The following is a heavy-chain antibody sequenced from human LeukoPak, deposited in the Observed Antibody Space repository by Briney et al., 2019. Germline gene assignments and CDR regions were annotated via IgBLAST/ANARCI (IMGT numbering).Heavy chain of an antibody. J-gene: IGHJ6*03. D-gene: IGHD1-1*01. CDR1: GYAFTSHG. Sequence: ASVKVSCKPFGYAFTSHGFTWVRHAPGQGLEWMGWISTYDGKTDYAQNFQGRVTMTIDASTSTAYMEVRSPRSDDTAVYYCARVSGTWGYFYMDVWAKGSTVTVSS. V-gene: IGHV1-18*01. CDR2: ISTYDGKT. CDR3: ARVSGTWGYFYMDV.